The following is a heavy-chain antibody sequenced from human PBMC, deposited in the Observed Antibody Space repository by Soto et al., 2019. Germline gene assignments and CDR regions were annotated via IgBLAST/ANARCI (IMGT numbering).Heavy chain of an antibody. CDR1: GFTFSSYD. CDR3: ATGGWGSSWYEGGSRIDY. D-gene: IGHD6-13*01. J-gene: IGHJ4*02. Sequence: EVQLVESGGGLVQPGGSLRLSCAASGFTFSSYDMHWVRQPPGKGLEWVSAIGPAGDTYYPGSVQGRFTISRDNAKNSLYLQVNTRRAEDPAIYYCATGGWGSSWYEGGSRIDYWGQGTLVTVSS. CDR2: IGPAGDT. V-gene: IGHV3-13*01.